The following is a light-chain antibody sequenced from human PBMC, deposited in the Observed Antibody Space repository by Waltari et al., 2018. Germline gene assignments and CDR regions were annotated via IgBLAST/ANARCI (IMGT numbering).Light chain of an antibody. Sequence: ILTQSPATLSLSPGERVTLSSRASQSISRYLAWYQQKPGQAPRLLIHRASTRVTGIPDRFSGSGSGTEFTLTISGLEPEDVGVYHCYQHSSGYTFGPGTKMD. CDR3: YQHSSGYT. CDR1: QSISRY. V-gene: IGKV3-11*01. J-gene: IGKJ3*01. CDR2: RAS.